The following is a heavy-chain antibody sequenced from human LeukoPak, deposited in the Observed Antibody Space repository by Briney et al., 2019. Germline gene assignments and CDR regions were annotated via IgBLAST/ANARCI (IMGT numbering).Heavy chain of an antibody. CDR2: VDPEDGET. D-gene: IGHD4-17*01. CDR3: ATGGVYGDYVGY. V-gene: IGHV1-69-2*01. CDR1: GYTFTDYY. J-gene: IGHJ4*02. Sequence: AASVKVSCKVSGYTFTDYYMHLVQQAPGKGLEWMGLVDPEDGETICAEKFQGRVTITADTSTDTAYMELSSLRSEDTAVYYCATGGVYGDYVGYWGQGTLVTVSS.